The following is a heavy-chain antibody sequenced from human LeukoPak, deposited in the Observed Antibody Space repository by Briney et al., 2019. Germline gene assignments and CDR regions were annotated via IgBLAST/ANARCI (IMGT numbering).Heavy chain of an antibody. Sequence: GGSLRLSCEASGFTLSTFAMIWLRQPPGKGLEGVANIKQDGSEKYYVASVKGRFTIPRENAKNSLYMQMPSLRAEDTAVYYWARDSGHYYDSSGLLWGQGTMVTVSS. CDR2: IKQDGSEK. D-gene: IGHD3-22*01. CDR3: ARDSGHYYDSSGLL. V-gene: IGHV3-7*01. J-gene: IGHJ3*01. CDR1: GFTLSTFA.